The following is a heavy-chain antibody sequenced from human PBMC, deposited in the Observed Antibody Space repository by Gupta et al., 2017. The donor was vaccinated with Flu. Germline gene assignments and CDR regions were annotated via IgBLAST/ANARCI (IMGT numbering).Heavy chain of an antibody. D-gene: IGHD3-22*01. CDR2: IWFAGSNR. CDR3: ARPSGGTYYDSSGPYDAFNV. Sequence: VQLVESGGGVVQPGRSLRLSCAASGLAVSSYGMHCVRPAPGPGLEWVAVIWFAGSNRYYAESAKGRFTISRDNAKKTLYLQMSSLRAEDTAVYYCARPSGGTYYDSSGPYDAFNVWGQGTMVTVS. V-gene: IGHV3-33*01. CDR1: GLAVSSYG. J-gene: IGHJ3*01.